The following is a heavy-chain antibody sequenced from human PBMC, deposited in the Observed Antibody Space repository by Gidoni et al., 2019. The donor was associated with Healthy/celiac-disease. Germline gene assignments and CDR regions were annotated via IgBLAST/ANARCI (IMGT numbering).Heavy chain of an antibody. V-gene: IGHV1-69*04. D-gene: IGHD3-10*01. Sequence: VQRVHFGAEVTKPGSSVKVSSQASRGTFTSCPISWVRHAPGQGLEWSGRIIPILGIANYAQKFQGRVTITADKSTSTAYMELSSLRSEDTAVYYCARDRVGEYYYYYYGMDVWGQGTTVTVSS. CDR1: RGTFTSCP. CDR2: IIPILGIA. CDR3: ARDRVGEYYYYYYGMDV. J-gene: IGHJ6*02.